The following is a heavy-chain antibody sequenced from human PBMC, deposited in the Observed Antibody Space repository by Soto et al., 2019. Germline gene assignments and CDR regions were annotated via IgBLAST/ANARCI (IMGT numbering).Heavy chain of an antibody. CDR2: ISPYTGNT. CDR1: GYIFVNYG. CDR3: GMVDNYVTPTPQDV. J-gene: IGHJ6*02. Sequence: QVQLVQSGDEVKKPGASVKVSCKASGYIFVNYGIAWVRQAPGQGLEWMGWISPYTGNTHSASKVQGRLTMTTDTATSTAYMDLGSRTSADTAVYSCGMVDNYVTPTPQDVWGQGTTVYVSS. D-gene: IGHD3-16*01. V-gene: IGHV1-18*01.